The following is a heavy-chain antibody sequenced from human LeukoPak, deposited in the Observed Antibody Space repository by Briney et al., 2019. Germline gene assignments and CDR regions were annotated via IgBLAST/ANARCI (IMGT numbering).Heavy chain of an antibody. CDR3: ASALRIYYYFDY. CDR1: GFTFSSYS. Sequence: GGSLRLSCAASGFTFSSYSMNWVRQAPGKGLERVSAISDSDGNTYYADSVKGRFTISRDNSKNTLYLQMNSLRAEDTAVYYCASALRIYYYFDYWGQGTLVTVSS. CDR2: ISDSDGNT. D-gene: IGHD1-26*01. V-gene: IGHV3-23*01. J-gene: IGHJ4*02.